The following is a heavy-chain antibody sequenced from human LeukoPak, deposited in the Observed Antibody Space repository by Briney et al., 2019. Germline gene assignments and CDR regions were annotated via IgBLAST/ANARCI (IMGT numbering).Heavy chain of an antibody. V-gene: IGHV1-2*02. CDR3: ARDDGYSGGWNWFDP. J-gene: IGHJ5*02. D-gene: IGHD6-19*01. CDR1: GYTFTGYY. Sequence: ASVKVSCKASGYTFTGYYMHWVRQAPGQGLEWMGWINPNSGGTNYAQKFQGRVTMTRDTSISTAYMELSRLRSDDTAVYYCARDDGYSGGWNWFDPWGQGTLVTVSS. CDR2: INPNSGGT.